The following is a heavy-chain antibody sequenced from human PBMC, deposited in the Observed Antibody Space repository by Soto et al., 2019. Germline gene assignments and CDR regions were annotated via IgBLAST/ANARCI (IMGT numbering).Heavy chain of an antibody. CDR2: MDQDGSER. D-gene: IGHD3-16*01. CDR1: GFTFSTYW. J-gene: IGHJ4*02. V-gene: IGHV3-7*01. Sequence: EVQLVESGGGLVQPGGSLRLSCAASGFTFSTYWMTWVRQPPGKGLEWVAHMDQDGSERYYVDSVRGRFTVSRDNAKNSLYLQMNSLRVEDTAVYYCVCGGNFFIYWGQGTLVTVSP. CDR3: VCGGNFFIY.